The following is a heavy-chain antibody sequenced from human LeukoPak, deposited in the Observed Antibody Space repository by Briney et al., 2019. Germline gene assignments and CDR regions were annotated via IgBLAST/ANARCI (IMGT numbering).Heavy chain of an antibody. D-gene: IGHD3-22*01. Sequence: ASVKVSCKASGYIFSDYYIHWVRQAPGQGLEWMGWINPQSGGTTYAQPFQGRVTMTRGTSISTAYMELSRLRSDDTAVYYCARDVMGVVVITRYGAAFDIWGQGTMVTVSS. CDR2: INPQSGGT. CDR3: ARDVMGVVVITRYGAAFDI. J-gene: IGHJ3*02. V-gene: IGHV1-2*02. CDR1: GYIFSDYY.